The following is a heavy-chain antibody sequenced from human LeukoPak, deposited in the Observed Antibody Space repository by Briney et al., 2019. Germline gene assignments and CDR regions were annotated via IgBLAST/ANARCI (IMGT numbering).Heavy chain of an antibody. J-gene: IGHJ3*02. CDR2: INPSGGST. Sequence: GASVKVSCKASGYTFTSYYMHWVRQAPGQGLEWMGIINPSGGSTSYAQKFQGRVTMTRDMSTSTVYMELSSLRSEDTAVYYCARDDTDEDAFDIWGQGTMVTVSS. CDR3: ARDDTDEDAFDI. CDR1: GYTFTSYY. D-gene: IGHD3-22*01. V-gene: IGHV1-46*01.